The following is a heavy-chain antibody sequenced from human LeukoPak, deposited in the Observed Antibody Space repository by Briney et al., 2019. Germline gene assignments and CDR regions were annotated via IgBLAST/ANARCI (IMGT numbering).Heavy chain of an antibody. CDR3: AREPPENYYMDV. J-gene: IGHJ6*03. CDR2: ISGSGGST. Sequence: PGGSLRLSCAASGFTFSSYAMSWVRQAPGKGLEWVSAISGSGGSTYYADSVKGRFTISRDNAKNSLYLQMNSLRAEDTAVYYCAREPPENYYMDVWGKGTTVTISS. V-gene: IGHV3-23*01. CDR1: GFTFSSYA.